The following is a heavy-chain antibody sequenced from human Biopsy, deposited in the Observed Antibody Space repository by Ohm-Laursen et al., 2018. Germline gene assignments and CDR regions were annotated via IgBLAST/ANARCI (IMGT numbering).Heavy chain of an antibody. J-gene: IGHJ3*01. CDR3: ARGSAAGMVVALDFDV. Sequence: ASVKVSCKASAYSFGDHRIHWVRQAPGQGLEWMGWIDPKSGGTNYAQKFQGRVTMTTDTATTTAYLELQSLTSDDTAAYFCARGSAAGMVVALDFDVWGQGTLVTVSS. CDR2: IDPKSGGT. D-gene: IGHD3/OR15-3a*01. V-gene: IGHV1-2*02. CDR1: AYSFGDHR.